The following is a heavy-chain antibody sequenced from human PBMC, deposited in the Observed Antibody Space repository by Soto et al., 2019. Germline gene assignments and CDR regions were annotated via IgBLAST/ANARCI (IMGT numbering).Heavy chain of an antibody. V-gene: IGHV3-9*01. D-gene: IGHD3-3*01. Sequence: EVQLVESGGGLVQPGRSLRLSCAASGFTFDDYAMHWVRQAPGKGLEWVSGISWNSGSIGYADSVKGRFTISRDNEKNSLYLQMNSLRAEDTALYYCAKAGFWSGYYSLVDYWGQGTLVTVSS. CDR2: ISWNSGSI. CDR1: GFTFDDYA. CDR3: AKAGFWSGYYSLVDY. J-gene: IGHJ4*02.